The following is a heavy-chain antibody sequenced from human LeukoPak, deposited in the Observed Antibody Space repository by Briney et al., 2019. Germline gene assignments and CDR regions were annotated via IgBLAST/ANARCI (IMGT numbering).Heavy chain of an antibody. CDR3: AREGNYYNSSGLDY. Sequence: GGSLRLSCAASGFTFSSYWMSWVRQAPGKGLEWVANIKQDGSEKYYVDSVKGRLSISRDNAKNSLYLQMNSLRAEDTAMYYCAREGNYYNSSGLDYWGQGTLVTVSS. D-gene: IGHD3-22*01. J-gene: IGHJ4*02. CDR1: GFTFSSYW. V-gene: IGHV3-7*03. CDR2: IKQDGSEK.